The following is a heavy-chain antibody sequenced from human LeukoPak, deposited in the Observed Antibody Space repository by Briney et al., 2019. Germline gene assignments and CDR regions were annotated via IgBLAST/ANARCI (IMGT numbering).Heavy chain of an antibody. V-gene: IGHV1-69*01. J-gene: IGHJ6*02. CDR1: GGTFSSYA. Sequence: SVKVSFTASGGTFSSYAISWVRQAPGQGLEWMGGIIPIFGTANYAQKFQGRVTITADESTSTAYMELSSLRSEDTAVYYCAVPYYDILTGPSYYYYYGMDVWGQGTTVTVSS. CDR3: AVPYYDILTGPSYYYYYGMDV. D-gene: IGHD3-9*01. CDR2: IIPIFGTA.